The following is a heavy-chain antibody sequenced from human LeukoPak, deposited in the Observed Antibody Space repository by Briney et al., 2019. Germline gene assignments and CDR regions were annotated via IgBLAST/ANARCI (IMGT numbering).Heavy chain of an antibody. CDR2: INPNSGGT. CDR3: ARDLDSLYYYYMDV. V-gene: IGHV1-2*02. Sequence: GASVKVSCKASGYTFTGYYMHWVRQAPGQGLEWMGWINPNSGGTNYAQKFQGRVTMTRDTSISTAYMELSRLRSDDTAVYYCARDLDSLYYYYMDVWGKGTTVTVSS. D-gene: IGHD3/OR15-3a*01. J-gene: IGHJ6*03. CDR1: GYTFTGYY.